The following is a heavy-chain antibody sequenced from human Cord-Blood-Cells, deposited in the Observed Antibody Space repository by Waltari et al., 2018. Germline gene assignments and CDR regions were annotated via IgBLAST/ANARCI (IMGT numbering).Heavy chain of an antibody. CDR3: AREIGSWYSPGDYYYYGMDV. D-gene: IGHD2-15*01. Sequence: QVQLVQSGAEVKKPGSSVKVSCKASGGTFSSYAISWVRQAPGQGLEWMGGIIPIFGTANYAQKFQGRGTITADESTRTAYMELSSLRSEDTAVYYCAREIGSWYSPGDYYYYGMDVWGQGTTVTVSS. V-gene: IGHV1-69*01. CDR1: GGTFSSYA. CDR2: IIPIFGTA. J-gene: IGHJ6*02.